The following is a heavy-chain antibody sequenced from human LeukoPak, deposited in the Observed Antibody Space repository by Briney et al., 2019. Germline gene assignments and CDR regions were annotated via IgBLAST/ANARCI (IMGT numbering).Heavy chain of an antibody. J-gene: IGHJ4*02. Sequence: SETLSLTCTVSGGSISSGGYCWSWIRQPPGKGLEWIGEINHSGSTNYNPSLKSRVTISVDTSKNQFSLKLISVTAADTAVYYCARGPPYIVVVTAIGFFDYWGQGTLVTVSS. CDR3: ARGPPYIVVVTAIGFFDY. D-gene: IGHD2-21*02. V-gene: IGHV4-34*01. CDR1: GGSISSGGYC. CDR2: INHSGST.